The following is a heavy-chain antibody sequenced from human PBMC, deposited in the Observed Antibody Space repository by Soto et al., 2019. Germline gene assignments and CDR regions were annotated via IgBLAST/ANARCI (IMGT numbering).Heavy chain of an antibody. CDR1: GGTFSSYA. D-gene: IGHD4-17*01. Sequence: QVQLVQSGAEVKKPGSSVKVSCKASGGTFSSYAISWVRQAPGQGLEWMGGIIPIFGTANYAQKFQGRVTITADESTSTAYMELSSLRSEDTAVYYYARWKTTVVIPGVYYFDYWGQGTLVTVSS. J-gene: IGHJ4*02. V-gene: IGHV1-69*01. CDR3: ARWKTTVVIPGVYYFDY. CDR2: IIPIFGTA.